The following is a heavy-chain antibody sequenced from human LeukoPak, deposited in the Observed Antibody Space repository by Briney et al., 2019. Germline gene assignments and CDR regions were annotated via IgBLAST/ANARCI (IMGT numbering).Heavy chain of an antibody. CDR3: AKDWGFYDSSGYSDY. CDR2: ISGSGGST. V-gene: IGHV3-23*01. D-gene: IGHD3-22*01. Sequence: GGSLRLSCAASGFTFNAYSMGWVRQAPGKGLEWVSAISGSGGSTYYADSVKGRFTISRDNSKNTLYLQMNSLRAEDTAVYYCAKDWGFYDSSGYSDYWGQGTLVTVSS. J-gene: IGHJ4*02. CDR1: GFTFNAYS.